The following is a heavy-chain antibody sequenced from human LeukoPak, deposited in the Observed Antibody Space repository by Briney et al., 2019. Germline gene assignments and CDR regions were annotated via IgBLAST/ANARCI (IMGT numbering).Heavy chain of an antibody. D-gene: IGHD2-2*01. V-gene: IGHV3-23*01. Sequence: GGSLRLSCAASGFTFSSYAMNWVRQAPGKGLEWVSATGSTGVSTFYSDSVKGRFTVSRDNSKNTLSLQMNSLRAEDTAVYYCAKDPGVVPAHYFDYWGQGILVTVSS. CDR3: AKDPGVVPAHYFDY. CDR1: GFTFSSYA. CDR2: TGSTGVST. J-gene: IGHJ4*02.